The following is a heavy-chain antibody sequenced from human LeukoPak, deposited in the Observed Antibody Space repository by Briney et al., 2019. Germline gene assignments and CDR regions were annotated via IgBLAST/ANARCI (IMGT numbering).Heavy chain of an antibody. CDR2: IDPSDSYT. CDR3: ARHGAAFGNWFDP. CDR1: GYSFTSYW. D-gene: IGHD2-15*01. J-gene: IGHJ5*02. Sequence: GESLKISCKGPGYSFTSYWISWVRQMPGKGLEWMGRIDPSDSYTNYSPSFQGHVTISADKSISTAYLQWSSLKASDTAMYYCARHGAAFGNWFDPWGQGPLVTVSS. V-gene: IGHV5-10-1*01.